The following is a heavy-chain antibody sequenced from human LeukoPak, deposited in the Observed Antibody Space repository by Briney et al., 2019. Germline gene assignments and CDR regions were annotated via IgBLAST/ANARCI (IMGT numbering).Heavy chain of an antibody. V-gene: IGHV3-74*01. CDR1: GFTFSSYW. Sequence: PGGSLRLSCTASGFTFSSYWMHWVRQAPGKGLVWVSRINSDGSSTSYADSVKGRFTISRDNAKNTLYLQMNSLRAEDTAVYYCARSGWYDGVDYWGQGTLVTVSS. D-gene: IGHD6-19*01. CDR2: INSDGSST. J-gene: IGHJ4*02. CDR3: ARSGWYDGVDY.